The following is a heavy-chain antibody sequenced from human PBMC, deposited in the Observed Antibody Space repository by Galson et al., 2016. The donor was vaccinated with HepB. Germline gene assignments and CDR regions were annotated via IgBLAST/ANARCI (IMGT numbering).Heavy chain of an antibody. CDR2: IGYHGDGT. J-gene: IGHJ3*02. D-gene: IGHD2-15*01. CDR3: AKSMLHRIIETGGPGFDI. CDR1: RFTFSSYS. Sequence: LRLSCAASRFTFSSYSMSWVRQAPGKRLEWAASIGYHGDGTDYAKSLKGRFTISRDNSKNMLYLQMNSLRAEDTAVYHCAKSMLHRIIETGGPGFDIWGQGTMVTVSS. V-gene: IGHV3-23*01.